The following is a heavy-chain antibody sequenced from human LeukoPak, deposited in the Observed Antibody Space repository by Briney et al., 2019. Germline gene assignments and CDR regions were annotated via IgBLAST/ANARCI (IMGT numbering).Heavy chain of an antibody. V-gene: IGHV3-74*01. CDR1: GFTFSSYW. CDR3: AREHYDFWSGYSKSNDY. D-gene: IGHD3-3*01. Sequence: PGGSLRLSCAASGFTFSSYWMHWVRQAPGKGLVWVSRINSDGSSTSYADSVKGRFTISRDNAKNTLYLQMNSLRAEDTVVYYCAREHYDFWSGYSKSNDYWGQGTLVTVSS. CDR2: INSDGSST. J-gene: IGHJ4*02.